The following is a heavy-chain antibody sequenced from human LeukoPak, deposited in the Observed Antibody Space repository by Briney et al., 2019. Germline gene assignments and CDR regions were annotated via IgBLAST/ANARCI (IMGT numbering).Heavy chain of an antibody. CDR1: GFTFSIYA. V-gene: IGHV3-23*01. CDR3: AKYCSGGSCYGSYGNWFDP. Sequence: PGGSLRLSCAASGFTFSIYAMSWVRQAPGKGLEWVSAISGSGGSTYYADSVKGRFTISRDNSKNTLYLQMNSLRAEDTAVYYCAKYCSGGSCYGSYGNWFDPWGQGTLVTVSS. J-gene: IGHJ5*02. CDR2: ISGSGGST. D-gene: IGHD2-15*01.